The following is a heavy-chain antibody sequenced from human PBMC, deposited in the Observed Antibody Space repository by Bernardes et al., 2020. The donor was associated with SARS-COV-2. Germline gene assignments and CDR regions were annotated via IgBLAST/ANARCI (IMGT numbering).Heavy chain of an antibody. J-gene: IGHJ4*02. CDR1: GFTFSIYG. CDR3: ARDLRKGSYFDY. Sequence: GGSLRLSCAASGFTFSIYGMHWVRQAPGTGLEWVAVIWADGSNMQYADSVKGRFTISRDNSNNMLYLQTNSLRAEDTAVYYCARDLRKGSYFDYWGQGTLVTVSS. D-gene: IGHD3-3*01. CDR2: IWADGSNM. V-gene: IGHV3-33*01.